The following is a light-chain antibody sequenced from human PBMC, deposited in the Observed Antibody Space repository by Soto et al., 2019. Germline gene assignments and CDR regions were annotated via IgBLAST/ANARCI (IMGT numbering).Light chain of an antibody. CDR2: KAS. CDR1: QSINSW. J-gene: IGKJ4*01. V-gene: IGKV1-5*03. Sequence: DIQMTQSPSTLSASVGDRVTITCRASQSINSWLAWYQQKPGKAPKLLIHKASNLESGVPSRFSGSGSGTDFTLTISSLQPDDFATYYCQQYNSYSLTFGGGTTVEIK. CDR3: QQYNSYSLT.